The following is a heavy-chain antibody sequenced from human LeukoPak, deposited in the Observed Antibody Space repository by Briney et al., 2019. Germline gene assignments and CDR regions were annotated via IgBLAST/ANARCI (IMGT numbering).Heavy chain of an antibody. CDR2: ISGTSSII. J-gene: IGHJ3*02. CDR3: ARGTWDGDRTFDI. CDR1: GFTFSSYW. D-gene: IGHD5-24*01. Sequence: GGSLRLSCAASGFTFSSYWMHWVRQAPGKGLEWISYISGTSSIIYYTPSVKGRFTISRDNGKSSLYLQMNSLRDDDTAVYFCARGTWDGDRTFDIWGQGAMVTVSS. V-gene: IGHV3-48*02.